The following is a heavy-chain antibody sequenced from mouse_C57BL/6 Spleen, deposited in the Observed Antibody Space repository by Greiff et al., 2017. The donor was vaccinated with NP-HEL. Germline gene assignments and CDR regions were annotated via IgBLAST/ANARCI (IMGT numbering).Heavy chain of an antibody. Sequence: QVQLQQPGAELVKPGASVKLSCKASGYTFTSYWMHWVKQRPGQGLEWIGMIHPNSGSTNYNEKFKSKATLTVDKSSSTAYMQLSSLTSEDSAVYYWAREGTYGNYFFDYWGQGTTLTGSS. V-gene: IGHV1-64*01. J-gene: IGHJ2*01. CDR2: IHPNSGST. CDR1: GYTFTSYW. D-gene: IGHD2-10*02. CDR3: AREGTYGNYFFDY.